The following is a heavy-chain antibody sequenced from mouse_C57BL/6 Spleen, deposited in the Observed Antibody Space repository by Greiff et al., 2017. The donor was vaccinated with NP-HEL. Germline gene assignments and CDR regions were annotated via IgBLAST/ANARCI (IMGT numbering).Heavy chain of an antibody. CDR1: GYTFTSYW. J-gene: IGHJ3*01. CDR3: ARGPYDYVGFAY. V-gene: IGHV1-69*01. CDR2: IDPSDSYT. Sequence: QVQLQQPGAELVMPGASVKLSCKASGYTFTSYWMHWVKQRPGQGLEWIGEIDPSDSYTNYNQKFKGKSTLTVDKSSSTAYMQLSSLTSEDSAVYYSARGPYDYVGFAYWGQGTLVTVSA. D-gene: IGHD2-4*01.